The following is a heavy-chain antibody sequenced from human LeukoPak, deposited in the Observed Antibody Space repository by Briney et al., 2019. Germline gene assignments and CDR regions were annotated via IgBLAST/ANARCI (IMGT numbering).Heavy chain of an antibody. D-gene: IGHD3-3*01. J-gene: IGHJ4*02. CDR2: INPSGGST. V-gene: IGHV1-46*01. CDR3: ARGPTRYDFWSGREPYYFDY. Sequence: GASVKVSCKASGGTFSSYAISWVRQAPGQGLEWMGIINPSGGSTSYAQKFQGRVTMTRDTSTSTVYMELSSLRSEDTAVYYCARGPTRYDFWSGREPYYFDYWGQGTLVTVSS. CDR1: GGTFSSYA.